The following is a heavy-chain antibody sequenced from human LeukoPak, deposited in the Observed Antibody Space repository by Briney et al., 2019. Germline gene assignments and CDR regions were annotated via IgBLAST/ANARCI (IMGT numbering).Heavy chain of an antibody. J-gene: IGHJ4*02. D-gene: IGHD6-19*01. V-gene: IGHV1-58*02. CDR3: ARDESLAVAAIGHYFDY. Sequence: SVKVSCKASGFTFTSSAMQWVRQARGQRLEWIGWIVVGSGNTNYAQKFQERVTMTRDMSTTTVYMELSSLRSEDTAVYYCARDESLAVAAIGHYFDYWGQGTLVTVSS. CDR1: GFTFTSSA. CDR2: IVVGSGNT.